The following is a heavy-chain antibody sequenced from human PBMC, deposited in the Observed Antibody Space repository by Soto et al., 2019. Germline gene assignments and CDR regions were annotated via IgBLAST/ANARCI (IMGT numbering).Heavy chain of an antibody. Sequence: SQTLSLTCAISWATVSGDRPAWNWIRQSPSRGREWLGRTYYRSKWYNDYAVSVNSRITFNPDTSKNQVSLQLNSVTPEDTGVYYCAREGPDAFDIWGQGIMV. V-gene: IGHV6-1*01. CDR1: WATVSGDRPA. CDR2: TYYRSKWYN. CDR3: AREGPDAFDI. J-gene: IGHJ3*02.